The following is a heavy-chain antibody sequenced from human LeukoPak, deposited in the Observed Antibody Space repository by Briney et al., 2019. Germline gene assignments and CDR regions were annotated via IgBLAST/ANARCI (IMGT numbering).Heavy chain of an antibody. V-gene: IGHV4-38-2*01. CDR1: GYSISSDYY. CDR2: IYHSGSS. J-gene: IGHJ4*02. D-gene: IGHD3-10*01. CDR3: ARMGGSGSLDY. Sequence: SETLSLTCAVSGYSISSDYYWGWIRQPPGKGLEWIGSIYHSGSSYYHPSLKSRVTISVDTSKNQFSLKLRSVTAADTAVYYCARMGGSGSLDYWGQGTLVTVSS.